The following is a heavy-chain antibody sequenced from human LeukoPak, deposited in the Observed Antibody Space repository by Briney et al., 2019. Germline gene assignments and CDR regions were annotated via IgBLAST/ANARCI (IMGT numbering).Heavy chain of an antibody. CDR3: AQDRHYDFWSGSFFDY. D-gene: IGHD3-3*01. J-gene: IGHJ4*02. Sequence: GGSLRLSCAASGFTFSSYAMSWVRQAPGKGLEWVSAISGSGGSTYYADSVKGRFTISRDNSKNTLYLQMSSLRAEDTAVYYCAQDRHYDFWSGSFFDYWGQGTLVTVSS. CDR1: GFTFSSYA. V-gene: IGHV3-23*01. CDR2: ISGSGGST.